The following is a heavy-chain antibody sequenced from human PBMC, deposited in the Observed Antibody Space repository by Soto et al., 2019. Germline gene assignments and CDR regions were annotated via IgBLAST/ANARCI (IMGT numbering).Heavy chain of an antibody. CDR2: ISYDGSNK. V-gene: IGHV3-30-3*01. CDR1: GFTFSSYA. D-gene: IGHD6-19*01. CDR3: ARGDKQWLVRNNFDY. J-gene: IGHJ4*02. Sequence: GGSLRLSCAASGFTFSSYAMHWVRQAPGKGLEWVAVISYDGSNKYYADSVKGRFTISRDNSKNTLYLQMNSLRAEDTAVYYCARGDKQWLVRNNFDYWGQGTLVTVSS.